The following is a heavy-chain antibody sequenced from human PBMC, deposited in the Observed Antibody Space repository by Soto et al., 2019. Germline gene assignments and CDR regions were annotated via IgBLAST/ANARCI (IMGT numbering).Heavy chain of an antibody. CDR2: FSGNGVST. J-gene: IGHJ4*02. D-gene: IGHD3-10*01. Sequence: GGSLRLSCAASGFTFSSYAMNWVRQAPGKGLEWVSGFSGNGVSTYYADSVKGRFTISRDNSKNTLYLQMNSLRAEDTAVYHCAKSYGSGRGYFDYWGQGTQVTVSS. CDR3: AKSYGSGRGYFDY. CDR1: GFTFSSYA. V-gene: IGHV3-23*01.